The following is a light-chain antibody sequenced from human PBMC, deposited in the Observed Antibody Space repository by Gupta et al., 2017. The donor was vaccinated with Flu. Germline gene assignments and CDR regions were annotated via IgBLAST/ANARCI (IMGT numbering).Light chain of an antibody. CDR3: QQFDDGPHIS. CDR2: ETS. CDR1: EDISNY. J-gene: IGKJ3*01. Sequence: DIQMTQSPTSLSASVGDRVAITCQANEDISNYLNWYQQKPGKAPKLLIYETSTLETGVPSRFSGSGSGLEFTLTINNLQAEDTATYFWQQFDDGPHISFGPGTKVDV. V-gene: IGKV1-33*01.